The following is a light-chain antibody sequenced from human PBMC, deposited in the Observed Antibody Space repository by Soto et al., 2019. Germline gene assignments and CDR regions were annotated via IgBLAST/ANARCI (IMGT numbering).Light chain of an antibody. V-gene: IGLV2-14*01. CDR2: DVA. CDR1: SSDIGGYNY. Sequence: QSALTQPASVSGSPGPSITISCTGTSSDIGGYNYVSWYQQHPRKAPKLLIYDVANRPSGVSNRFSGSKSGNKASLTISGHQAEDEGDYYCSSYTRSATVIFGGGTKLPVL. CDR3: SSYTRSATVI. J-gene: IGLJ2*01.